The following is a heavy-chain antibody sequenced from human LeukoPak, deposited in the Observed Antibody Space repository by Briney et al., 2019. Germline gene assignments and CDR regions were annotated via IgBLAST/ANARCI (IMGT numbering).Heavy chain of an antibody. CDR1: GYTFTSYG. J-gene: IGHJ3*02. D-gene: IGHD2-2*01. V-gene: IGHV1-18*01. Sequence: GASVKVSCKASGYTFTSYGISWVQQAPGQGLEWMGWISAYNGNTNYAQKLQGRVTMTTDTSTSTAYMELRSLRSDDTAVYYCARVGDSGFFNQKGAFDIWGQGTMVTVSS. CDR2: ISAYNGNT. CDR3: ARVGDSGFFNQKGAFDI.